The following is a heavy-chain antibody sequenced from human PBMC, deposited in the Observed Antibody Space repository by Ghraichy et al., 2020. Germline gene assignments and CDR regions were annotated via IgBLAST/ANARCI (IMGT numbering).Heavy chain of an antibody. Sequence: SETLSLTCAVSGYSISSAHYWGWIRQTSGRGLEWIGIIYHTGSTHYNPSLKSRVTISIDTSKNQFSLKMTTVTAADTAVYYCARGAFCSGSTCNDWFDPWGQGTLVTVSS. CDR3: ARGAFCSGSTCNDWFDP. J-gene: IGHJ5*02. CDR1: GYSISSAHY. V-gene: IGHV4-38-2*01. CDR2: IYHTGST. D-gene: IGHD2-2*01.